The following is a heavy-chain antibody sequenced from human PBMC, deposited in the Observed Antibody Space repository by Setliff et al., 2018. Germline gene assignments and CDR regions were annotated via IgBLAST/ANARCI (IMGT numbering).Heavy chain of an antibody. CDR3: VREGVDSRSSTDYRYYMDV. CDR2: TIPIFGTT. Sequence: SVKVSCKASGGTFSSYGISWVRQAPGQGLEWMGGTIPIFGTTDYAQKFQGRVTIITDESTSTAFMQLSSLRSEGTAVYYCVREGVDSRSSTDYRYYMDVWGTGTTVTVSS. D-gene: IGHD3-22*01. CDR1: GGTFSSYG. J-gene: IGHJ6*03. V-gene: IGHV1-69*05.